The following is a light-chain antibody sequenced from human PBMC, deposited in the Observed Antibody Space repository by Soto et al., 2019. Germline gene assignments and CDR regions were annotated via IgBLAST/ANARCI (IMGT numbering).Light chain of an antibody. J-gene: IGKJ1*01. Sequence: EIVSTQSASTLSVSPGERATLSCRASQSVSSNYVAWYQQKPGQAPSLLIYAASSRTTGIPDRFSGSGSGTDFTLTISRLEPEDFAVYYCQQYGSSPWTFGLGTKVDIK. CDR3: QQYGSSPWT. CDR1: QSVSSNY. CDR2: AAS. V-gene: IGKV3-20*01.